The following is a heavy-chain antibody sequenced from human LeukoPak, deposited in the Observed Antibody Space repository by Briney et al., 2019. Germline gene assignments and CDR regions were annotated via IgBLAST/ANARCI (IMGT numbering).Heavy chain of an antibody. D-gene: IGHD1-1*01. CDR2: INPNSGGT. J-gene: IGHJ5*02. CDR1: GYTFTGYY. Sequence: ASVKVSCKASGYTFTGYYMHWVRQAPGQGLEWMGRINPNSGGTNYAQKFQGRVTMTRDTSISTAYMELSRLRSDDTAVYYCARERDHWSGPWIDPWGQGTLVTVSS. CDR3: ARERDHWSGPWIDP. V-gene: IGHV1-2*06.